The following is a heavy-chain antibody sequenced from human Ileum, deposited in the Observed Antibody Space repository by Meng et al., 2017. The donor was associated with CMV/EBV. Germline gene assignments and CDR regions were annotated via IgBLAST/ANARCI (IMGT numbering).Heavy chain of an antibody. CDR3: SSGARTFYYDH. CDR2: IDSHSRYI. D-gene: IGHD2/OR15-2a*01. Sequence: GESLKISCAASGITFSDYHVNWVRQARGKGLEWVSSIDSHSRYIYYADSLKGRFTISRDNAKKSLYQQRNNRGDENTAEYYCSSGARTFYYDHWGQGILVTVSS. V-gene: IGHV3-21*01. J-gene: IGHJ4*02. CDR1: GITFSDYH.